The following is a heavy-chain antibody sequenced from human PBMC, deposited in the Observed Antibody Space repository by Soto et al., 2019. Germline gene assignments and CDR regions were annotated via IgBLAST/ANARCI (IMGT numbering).Heavy chain of an antibody. Sequence: GGSLRLSCAASGFTFSSYSMNWVRQAPGKGLEWVSSISSSSSYIYYADSVKGRFTISRDNAKNSLYLQMNSLRAEDTAVYYCARDGKFYDILTGYHDYWGQGTLVTVSS. CDR1: GFTFSSYS. D-gene: IGHD3-9*01. CDR3: ARDGKFYDILTGYHDY. V-gene: IGHV3-21*01. J-gene: IGHJ4*02. CDR2: ISSSSSYI.